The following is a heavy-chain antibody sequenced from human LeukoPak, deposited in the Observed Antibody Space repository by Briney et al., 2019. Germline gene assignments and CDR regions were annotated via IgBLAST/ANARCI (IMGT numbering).Heavy chain of an antibody. J-gene: IGHJ6*03. Sequence: ASVKVSCKASGYTFTSFYMYWVRQAPGQGLEWMGIINPSGGSTNYAQKFQGRVTMTRDMSTSTVYMELSSLRSEDTAVYYCARGTHVRHYCNDGRCYDMDVWGKGTTVTVSS. D-gene: IGHD2-15*01. V-gene: IGHV1-46*01. CDR3: ARGTHVRHYCNDGRCYDMDV. CDR2: INPSGGST. CDR1: GYTFTSFY.